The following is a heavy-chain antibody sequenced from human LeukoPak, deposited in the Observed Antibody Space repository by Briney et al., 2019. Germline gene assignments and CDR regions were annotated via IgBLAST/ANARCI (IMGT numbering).Heavy chain of an antibody. CDR2: IGYSGGDI. V-gene: IGHV3-23*01. J-gene: IGHJ4*02. D-gene: IGHD4-23*01. Sequence: GESLKISCKGSGYSFSSYAMTWVRQASGKGLEWVSVIGYSGGDIQYADSVKGRFTISRDNSKNTLYLQMNSLRVEDTAVYYCAKYAPPTTVVTRFFDYWGQGTLVTVSS. CDR1: GYSFSSYA. CDR3: AKYAPPTTVVTRFFDY.